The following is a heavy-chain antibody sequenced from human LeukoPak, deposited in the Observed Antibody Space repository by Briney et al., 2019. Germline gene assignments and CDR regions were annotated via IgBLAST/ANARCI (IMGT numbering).Heavy chain of an antibody. J-gene: IGHJ4*01. CDR2: IRDSGGGT. CDR1: GFTFSNFA. D-gene: IGHD3-10*01. Sequence: GGSLRLSCAASGFTFSNFAMSWVRQAPGKGLQWVSAIRDSGGGTFYADSVKGRFTISRDNSKNTLYLQMNSLRAEDTAVYYCAKVGVGWLAFEYWGQGNLVNVS. V-gene: IGHV3-23*01. CDR3: AKVGVGWLAFEY.